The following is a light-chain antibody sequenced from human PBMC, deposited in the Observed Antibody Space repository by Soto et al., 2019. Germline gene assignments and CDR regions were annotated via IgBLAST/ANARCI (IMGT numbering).Light chain of an antibody. V-gene: IGLV7-46*01. CDR2: DTS. CDR1: TGAVTSGHW. Sequence: QAVVTQEPSLTVSPGGTVTLTCASSTGAVTSGHWPHWFQQKPGPAPRALIYDTSNKHAGTPARFSGSLLGGKAALTLSGAQAEDEADYYCLVIFTGVGEVFGTGTKLTVL. J-gene: IGLJ1*01. CDR3: LVIFTGVGEV.